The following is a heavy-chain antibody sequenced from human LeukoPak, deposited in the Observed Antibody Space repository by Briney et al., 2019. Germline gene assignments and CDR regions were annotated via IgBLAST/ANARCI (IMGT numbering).Heavy chain of an antibody. J-gene: IGHJ6*03. CDR3: ARSRGFFSYLYYMDV. Sequence: SETLSLTCTVSGGSISTYYWSWIRQPPGKGLEWIGYIYHSGSTNYNPSLKSRVTISVDTSQNQFSLKLSSVTAADTAVYYCARSRGFFSYLYYMDVWGKGTTVTVSS. V-gene: IGHV4-59*12. CDR2: IYHSGST. D-gene: IGHD6-25*01. CDR1: GGSISTYY.